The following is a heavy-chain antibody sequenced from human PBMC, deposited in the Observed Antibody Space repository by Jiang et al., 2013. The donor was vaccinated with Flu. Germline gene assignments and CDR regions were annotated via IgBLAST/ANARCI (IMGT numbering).Heavy chain of an antibody. D-gene: IGHD7-27*01. CDR1: GASFGGYY. CDR3: ARVAVLLGTTPIDY. CDR2: VSRSGST. J-gene: IGHJ4*02. V-gene: IGHV4-34*01. Sequence: TCAVYGASFGGYYWSWIRQPPREGAWSGLGKVSRSGSTSYNPSLKSRVTISVDTSKNQFSLKLTSVTAADTAVYYCARVAVLLGTTPIDYWGQGTLVTVSS.